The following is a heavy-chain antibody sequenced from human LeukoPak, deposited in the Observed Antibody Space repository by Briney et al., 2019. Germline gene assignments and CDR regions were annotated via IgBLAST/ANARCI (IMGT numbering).Heavy chain of an antibody. V-gene: IGHV3-23*01. D-gene: IGHD3-3*01. CDR2: ISGSGGST. CDR1: GFTFSSYA. CDR3: AKTSLSDPSGHYYYMDV. J-gene: IGHJ6*03. Sequence: GGSLRLSCAASGFTFSSYAMSWVRQAPGKGLEWVSAISGSGGSTYYADSVKGRFTISRDNSKNTLYLQLNNLRIEDTALYYCAKTSLSDPSGHYYYMDVWGKGTTVTVSS.